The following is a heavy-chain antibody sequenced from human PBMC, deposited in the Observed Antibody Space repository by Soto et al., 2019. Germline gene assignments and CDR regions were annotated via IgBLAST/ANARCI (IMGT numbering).Heavy chain of an antibody. CDR3: AKVGGNSGVGNY. D-gene: IGHD1-26*01. V-gene: IGHV3-30*18. CDR2: ISYDGSNK. Sequence: QVQLVESGGGVVQPGRSLRLSCAASGFTFSSYGMHWVRQAPGKGLEWVAVISYDGSNKYYADSVKGRFTISRDNSKNTLYLQMNSLRAEDTAVYYCAKVGGNSGVGNYWGQGTLVTVS. CDR1: GFTFSSYG. J-gene: IGHJ4*02.